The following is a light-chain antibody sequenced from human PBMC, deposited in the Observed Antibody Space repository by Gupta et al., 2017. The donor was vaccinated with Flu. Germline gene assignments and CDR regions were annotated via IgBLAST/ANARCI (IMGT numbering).Light chain of an antibody. Sequence: DIQMTQSPSSVSASVGDRVTISCRASQDIGRWLAWYQQKPGTAPKFLIYAASTLETGVPSRFSGSGSGTDFTLTVSSLQPEDFATYYCQQGSSFPFTFGHGTRVDLK. CDR3: QQGSSFPFT. J-gene: IGKJ3*01. V-gene: IGKV1-12*01. CDR2: AAS. CDR1: QDIGRW.